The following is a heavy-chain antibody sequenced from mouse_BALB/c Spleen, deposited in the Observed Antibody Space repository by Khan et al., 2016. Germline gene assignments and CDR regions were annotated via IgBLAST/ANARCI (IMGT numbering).Heavy chain of an antibody. Sequence: QVQLQQPGAELVKPGASVKLSCKASGYTFTSYWMHWVKQRPGQGLEWMGEINPSNGRTNYDEKFKTKATLTVDKSSSTAYMQLSSLTSEDSAVYYCARGGPNWDYFDYWGQGTTLTVSS. D-gene: IGHD4-1*02. CDR1: GYTFTSYW. CDR3: ARGGPNWDYFDY. CDR2: INPSNGRT. V-gene: IGHV1S81*02. J-gene: IGHJ2*01.